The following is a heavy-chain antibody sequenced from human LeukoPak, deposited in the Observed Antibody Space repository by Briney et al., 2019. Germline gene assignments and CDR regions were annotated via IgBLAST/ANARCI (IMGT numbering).Heavy chain of an antibody. CDR2: IKQDGSEK. CDR3: AKGQLWSGVAYFDY. CDR1: GFIFSSYW. J-gene: IGHJ4*02. V-gene: IGHV3-7*03. D-gene: IGHD3-10*01. Sequence: GGSLRLSCAVSGFIFSSYWMSWVRQAPGKGLEWVANIKQDGSEKYYVDSVKGRFTISRDNSKNTLYLHMNSLRAEDTAVYYCAKGQLWSGVAYFDYWGQGTLATVSS.